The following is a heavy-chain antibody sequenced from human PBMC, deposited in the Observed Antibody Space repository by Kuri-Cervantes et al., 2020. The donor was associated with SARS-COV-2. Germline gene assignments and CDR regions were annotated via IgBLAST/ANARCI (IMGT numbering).Heavy chain of an antibody. V-gene: IGHV3-11*01. D-gene: IGHD3-3*01. CDR3: AREGGVVNDAFDI. J-gene: IGHJ3*02. CDR2: ISSSGSTI. Sequence: LSLTCAASGFTFRDYYMSWIRQAPGKGLEWVSYISSSGSTIYYADSVKGRFTIPRDSAKNSLYLQMNSLRAEDTAVYYCAREGGVVNDAFDIWGQGTMVTVSS. CDR1: GFTFRDYY.